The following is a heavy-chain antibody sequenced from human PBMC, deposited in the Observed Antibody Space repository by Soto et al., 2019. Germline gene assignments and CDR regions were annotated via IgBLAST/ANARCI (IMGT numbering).Heavy chain of an antibody. CDR2: IYYSGTT. D-gene: IGHD5-18*01. V-gene: IGHV4-28*01. J-gene: IGHJ6*02. CDR1: GYSISSSNW. Sequence: SETLSLTCAVSGYSISSSNWWGWIRQPPGKGLEWIGYIYYSGTTYYNPSLKSRVTISVDTSKNQFSLRLSSVTAADTAVYYCARPNKAMGNGYYGMDVWGQGTTVTVSS. CDR3: ARPNKAMGNGYYGMDV.